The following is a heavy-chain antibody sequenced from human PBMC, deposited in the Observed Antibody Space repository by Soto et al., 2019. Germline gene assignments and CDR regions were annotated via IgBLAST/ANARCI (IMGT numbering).Heavy chain of an antibody. Sequence: EPLSLICSVAGANMTGSTYDYGWIRQPPGKGLEWIGRLYDSGNIYYNPALSGRVTISVDTSKNKFSVNLRYVSEADTAFYYCAKKYKDLLTYYPRDCFDSWGQGTLVTVSS. D-gene: IGHD3-9*01. CDR3: AKKYKDLLTYYPRDCFDS. V-gene: IGHV4-39*01. CDR1: GANMTGSTYD. J-gene: IGHJ4*02. CDR2: LYDSGNI.